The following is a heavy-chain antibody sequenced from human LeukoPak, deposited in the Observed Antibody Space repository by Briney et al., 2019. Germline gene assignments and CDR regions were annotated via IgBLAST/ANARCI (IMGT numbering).Heavy chain of an antibody. D-gene: IGHD1-7*01. CDR3: AQGGDNGNWYYYCDF. CDR2: IITMFGTT. J-gene: IGHJ4*02. Sequence: SVTVSCMASGGTFSNYAINGVRQAPAQGREWIGGIITMFGTTNYAQIFQGRVTITADTSTSTAYMEMSSLRSEDTALYYCAQGGDNGNWYYYCDFWGQGTRVTVSS. CDR1: GGTFSNYA. V-gene: IGHV1-69*06.